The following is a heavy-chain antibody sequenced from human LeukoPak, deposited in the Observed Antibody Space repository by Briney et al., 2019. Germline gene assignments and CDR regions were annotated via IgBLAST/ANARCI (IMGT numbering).Heavy chain of an antibody. Sequence: SQTLSLTCTVSGGSISSGGYYWSWIRQPPGKGLEWIGYIYHSGSTYYNPSLKSRVTISVDRSKNQFSLKLSSVTAADTAVYYCARVAIAAAGSYWGQGTLVTVSS. CDR3: ARVAIAAAGSY. D-gene: IGHD6-13*01. CDR2: IYHSGST. CDR1: GGSISSGGYY. V-gene: IGHV4-30-2*01. J-gene: IGHJ4*02.